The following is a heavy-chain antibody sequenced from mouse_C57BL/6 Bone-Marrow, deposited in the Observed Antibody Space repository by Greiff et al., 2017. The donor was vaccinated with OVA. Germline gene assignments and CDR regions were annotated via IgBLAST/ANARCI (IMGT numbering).Heavy chain of an antibody. CDR3: ARISSYYYGSSHWYFDV. J-gene: IGHJ1*03. V-gene: IGHV1-18*01. Sequence: EVQLQQSGPELVKPGASVKIPCKASGYTFTDYNMDWVKQSHGKSLEWIGDINPNNGGTIYNQKFKGKATLTVDKSSSTAYMELRSLTSEDTAVYYCARISSYYYGSSHWYFDVWGTGTTVTVSS. CDR1: GYTFTDYN. D-gene: IGHD1-1*01. CDR2: INPNNGGT.